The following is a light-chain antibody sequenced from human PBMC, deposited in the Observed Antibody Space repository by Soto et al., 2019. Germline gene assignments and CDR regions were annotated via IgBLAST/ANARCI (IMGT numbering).Light chain of an antibody. CDR2: GAS. CDR1: QSVSNN. Sequence: EIVMTDSPATLSLSPGESATLSCRASQSVSNNLTWYQQKPGQPPRLPIYGASTRATGVPSRFSGSGSGTEFTLTISSLQPEDCATYYCQELNSYLIPFCQVTRLEI. J-gene: IGKJ5*01. V-gene: IGKV3-15*01. CDR3: QELNSYLIP.